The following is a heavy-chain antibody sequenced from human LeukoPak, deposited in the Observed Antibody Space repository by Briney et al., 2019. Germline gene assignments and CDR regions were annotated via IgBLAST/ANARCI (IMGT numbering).Heavy chain of an antibody. Sequence: PGGSLRLSCTASGFTFGDYAMSWVRQAPGKGLEWVGFIRGKAYGGTTEYAASVKGRFTISRDDSKSIAYLQMNSLKTEDTAVYYCTRELNYGSGSYYNPDAFDIWGQGTMVTVSS. J-gene: IGHJ3*02. CDR1: GFTFGDYA. CDR3: TRELNYGSGSYYNPDAFDI. CDR2: IRGKAYGGTT. D-gene: IGHD3-10*01. V-gene: IGHV3-49*04.